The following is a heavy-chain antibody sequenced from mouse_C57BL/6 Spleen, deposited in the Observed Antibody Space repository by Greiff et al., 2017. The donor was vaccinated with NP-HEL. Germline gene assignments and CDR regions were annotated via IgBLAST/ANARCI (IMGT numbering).Heavy chain of an antibody. Sequence: EVKLQESGPELVKPGASVKISCKASGYSFTGYYMNWVKQSPEKSLEWIGEINPSTGGTTYNQKVKAKATLTVDKSSSTAYMQLKSLTSEESAVYYCARRGYFDVWGTGTTVTVSS. V-gene: IGHV1-42*01. CDR1: GYSFTGYY. J-gene: IGHJ1*03. CDR3: ARRGYFDV. CDR2: INPSTGGT.